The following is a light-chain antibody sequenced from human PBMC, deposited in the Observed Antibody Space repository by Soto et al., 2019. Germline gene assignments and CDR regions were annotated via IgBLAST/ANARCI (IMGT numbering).Light chain of an antibody. V-gene: IGLV2-14*03. CDR2: DVS. Sequence: QSALTQPASVSGSTGQSITISCTGTSSDVGGYNFVSWYQHHPGKAPKLMIYDVSNRPSGVSNRFSGSKSGNTASLTISGLQADDEADYYCSSYTRSSTYVFGTGTKLTVL. CDR1: SSDVGGYNF. J-gene: IGLJ1*01. CDR3: SSYTRSSTYV.